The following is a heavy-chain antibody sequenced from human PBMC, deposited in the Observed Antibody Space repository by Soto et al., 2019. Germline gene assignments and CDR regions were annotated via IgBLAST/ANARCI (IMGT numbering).Heavy chain of an antibody. D-gene: IGHD2-21*02. J-gene: IGHJ4*02. CDR2: LYYTGTT. CDR1: GGSIGSSSYY. V-gene: IGHV4-39*01. Sequence: PSETLSLTCSVSGGSIGSSSYYFGWIRQPPGKGLEWIGSLYYTGTTYYNSSLKSRVTISADKSKDQFSLKLKSVTAADTALYFCARQRTSVVTQAYFDVWGPGSLVTVSS. CDR3: ARQRTSVVTQAYFDV.